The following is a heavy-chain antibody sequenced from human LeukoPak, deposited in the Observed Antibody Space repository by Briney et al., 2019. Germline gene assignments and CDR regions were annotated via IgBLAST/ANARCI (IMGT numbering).Heavy chain of an antibody. Sequence: GGSLRLSCAASGFTFSSYGMHWVRQAPGKGLEWVAVISYDGSNKYYADSVKGRFTISRDNSKNTLHLQMNSLGAEDTAVYYCAKSVQLERRYYYYGMDVWGQGTTVTVSS. CDR3: AKSVQLERRYYYYGMDV. V-gene: IGHV3-30*18. J-gene: IGHJ6*02. CDR1: GFTFSSYG. D-gene: IGHD1-1*01. CDR2: ISYDGSNK.